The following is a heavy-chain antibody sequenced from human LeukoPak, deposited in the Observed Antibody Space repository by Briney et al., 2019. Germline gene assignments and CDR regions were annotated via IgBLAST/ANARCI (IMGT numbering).Heavy chain of an antibody. CDR1: GGTFSSYA. CDR2: IIPIFGTA. Sequence: GASVKVSCKASGGTFSSYAISWVRHAPGQGLEWMGRIIPIFGTANYAQKFQGRVTITTDESTSTAYMELSSLRSEDTAVYYWAREWYGELFVYFDYWGQGTLVTVSS. CDR3: AREWYGELFVYFDY. V-gene: IGHV1-69*05. J-gene: IGHJ4*02. D-gene: IGHD3-10*01.